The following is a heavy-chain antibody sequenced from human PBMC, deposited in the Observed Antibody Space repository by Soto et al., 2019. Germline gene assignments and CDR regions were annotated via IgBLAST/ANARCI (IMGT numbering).Heavy chain of an antibody. CDR2: LKRDGRER. J-gene: IGHJ4*02. Sequence: GGSLRLSCAASGFTFGDYWMTWVRQAPGKVLEWVANLKRDGRERYYVDSVKGRFSVSRDNAKNSLYLQMNNLRPEDTAVYYCARDAYEILGRVVRRLDSWGQGTLVTVSS. CDR1: GFTFGDYW. V-gene: IGHV3-7*03. CDR3: ARDAYEILGRVVRRLDS. D-gene: IGHD2-15*01.